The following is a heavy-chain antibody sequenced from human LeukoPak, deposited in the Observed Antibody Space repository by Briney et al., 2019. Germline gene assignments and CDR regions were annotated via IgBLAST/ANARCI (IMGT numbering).Heavy chain of an antibody. CDR2: FDPEDGET. CDR3: ARIRDGYNDAYDI. V-gene: IGHV1-24*01. D-gene: IGHD5-24*01. J-gene: IGHJ3*02. CDR1: GYTLTELS. Sequence: ASVKVSCKVSGYTLTELSMHWVRQAPGKGLEWMGGFDPEDGETIYAQKFQGRVTMTRDTSTSTVYMELSGLRSEDTALYYCARIRDGYNDAYDIWGQGTMVTVSS.